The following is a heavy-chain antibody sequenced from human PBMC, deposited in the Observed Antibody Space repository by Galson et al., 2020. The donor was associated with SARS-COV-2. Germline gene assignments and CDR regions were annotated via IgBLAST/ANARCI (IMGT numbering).Heavy chain of an antibody. J-gene: IGHJ4*02. V-gene: IGHV4-61*01. Sequence: SETRSRTSSVSGGSISRSNYYWSWIRQPPGKGLEWIGCIYNSWRNSYNPSLKSRVTISMDTSKNQFSLRLSSVTAADTAVYYCARKTGVWGRGTLVTVSS. CDR1: GGSISRSNYY. CDR3: ARKTGV. CDR2: IYNSWRN. D-gene: IGHD2-8*01.